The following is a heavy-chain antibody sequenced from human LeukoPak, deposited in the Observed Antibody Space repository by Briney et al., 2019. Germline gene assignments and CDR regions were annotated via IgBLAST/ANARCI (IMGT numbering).Heavy chain of an antibody. Sequence: PGGSLRLSCAASGFTFSSYAIHWVRQAPGKGLEWVAVISFDGTDAFYADSVKGRFTISRDNSKSTLYLQMNSLRADDTAVYYCAKVYGSGSYSGSDAFDIWGQGTMVTVSS. J-gene: IGHJ3*02. CDR1: GFTFSSYA. CDR2: ISFDGTDA. CDR3: AKVYGSGSYSGSDAFDI. D-gene: IGHD3-10*01. V-gene: IGHV3-30*04.